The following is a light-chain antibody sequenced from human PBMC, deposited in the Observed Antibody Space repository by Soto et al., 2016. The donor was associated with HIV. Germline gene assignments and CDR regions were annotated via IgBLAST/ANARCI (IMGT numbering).Light chain of an antibody. CDR3: LQYNSYPYT. J-gene: IGKJ2*01. Sequence: DIQMTQSPSALSASVGDRVTITCRASQGITKYLAWFQQKPGKAPKRLIYTASSLRSGVPSRFSGSGSGTEFTLTISSLQPDDFATYYCLQYNSYPYTFGQGTQAGDQT. CDR2: TAS. CDR1: QGITKY. V-gene: IGKV1-17*03.